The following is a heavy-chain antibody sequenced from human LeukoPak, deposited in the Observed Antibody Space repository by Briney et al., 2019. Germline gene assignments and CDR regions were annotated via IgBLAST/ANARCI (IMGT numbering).Heavy chain of an antibody. CDR3: ARSMVRGVIRYYYYMDV. D-gene: IGHD3-10*01. J-gene: IGHJ6*03. V-gene: IGHV3-7*01. CDR2: IKQDGSEK. Sequence: PGGSLRLSCAASGFTFSSYATSWVRQAPGKGLEWVANIKQDGSEKYYVDSVKGRFTISRDNAKNSLYLQMNSLRAEDTAVYYCARSMVRGVIRYYYYMDVWGKGTTVTVSS. CDR1: GFTFSSYA.